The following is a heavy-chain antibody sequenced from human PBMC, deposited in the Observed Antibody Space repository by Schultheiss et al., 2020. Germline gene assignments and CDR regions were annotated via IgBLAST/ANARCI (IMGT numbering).Heavy chain of an antibody. J-gene: IGHJ4*02. CDR1: GFTFSDYY. V-gene: IGHV3-11*06. CDR2: ISSSSSYI. Sequence: GGSLRLSCAASGFTFSDYYMSWIRQAPGKGLEWVSYISSSSSYIYYADSVKGRFTISRDNAKNSLYLQMNSLRAEDTAVYYCARDPYPYDFWSGYYSSLNLYYFDYWGQGTLVTVS. CDR3: ARDPYPYDFWSGYYSSLNLYYFDY. D-gene: IGHD3-3*01.